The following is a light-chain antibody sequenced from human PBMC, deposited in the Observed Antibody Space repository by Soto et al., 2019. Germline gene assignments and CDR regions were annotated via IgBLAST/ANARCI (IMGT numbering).Light chain of an antibody. CDR2: AAS. CDR1: QRVSSH. V-gene: IGKV3-11*01. Sequence: TVVTQSPVTLSVSPWDTATLSCRASQRVSSHLAWYQQKPGQAPRLLIYAASNRATGIPARFSGSGSGTDFTLTISSLEPEDFAVYYCQQRSNWPPSITFGQGTRLEIK. J-gene: IGKJ5*01. CDR3: QQRSNWPPSIT.